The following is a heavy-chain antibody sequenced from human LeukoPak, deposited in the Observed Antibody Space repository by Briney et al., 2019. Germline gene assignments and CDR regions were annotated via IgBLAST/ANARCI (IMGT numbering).Heavy chain of an antibody. CDR2: IYTSGST. CDR1: GGSLSSGSYY. Sequence: PPQTLSLTCTVSGGSLSSGSYYWSWIRQPAGKGLEWIGRIYTSGSTNYNPSLKSRVTISVDTSKNQFSLKLSSVTAADTAVYYCAREAGYYYDSSGRRSDYWGQGTLVTVSS. J-gene: IGHJ4*02. CDR3: AREAGYYYDSSGRRSDY. D-gene: IGHD3-22*01. V-gene: IGHV4-61*02.